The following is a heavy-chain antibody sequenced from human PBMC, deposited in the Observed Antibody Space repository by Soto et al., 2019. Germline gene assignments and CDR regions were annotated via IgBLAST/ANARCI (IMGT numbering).Heavy chain of an antibody. Sequence: PSETLSLTCTVSGGSISSGAYYWSWIRQPPGKGLEWIGYIYYSGSPYYSPSLKSRVTMSVDTSKNHFSLKLSSVTAADTAVYNCARADGGLYYYYGMDVWGQGTTVTVSS. CDR3: ARADGGLYYYYGMDV. D-gene: IGHD3-10*01. J-gene: IGHJ6*02. CDR2: IYYSGSP. V-gene: IGHV4-30-4*01. CDR1: GGSISSGAYY.